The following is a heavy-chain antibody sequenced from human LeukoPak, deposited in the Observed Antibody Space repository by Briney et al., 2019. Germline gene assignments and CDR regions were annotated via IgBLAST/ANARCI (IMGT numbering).Heavy chain of an antibody. D-gene: IGHD5/OR15-5a*01. J-gene: IGHJ4*02. CDR3: ATLVSTRYYFDY. CDR1: DYSISSGYGYY. Sequence: ASETLSLTCTVSDYSISSGYGYYWGWIRQPPGKGLEWIGNIYHSGITYYNHFNSSLKSRVTISIDTSKNQFSLRLTSVTAADTAVYFCATLVSTRYYFDYWGQGTLVTVSS. CDR2: IYHSGIT. V-gene: IGHV4-38-2*02.